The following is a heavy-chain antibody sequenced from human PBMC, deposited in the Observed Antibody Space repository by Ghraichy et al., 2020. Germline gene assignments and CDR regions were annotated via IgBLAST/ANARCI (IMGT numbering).Heavy chain of an antibody. J-gene: IGHJ3*02. Sequence: SVKVSCKASGGTFSSYAISWVRQAPGQGLEWMGGIIPIFGIANYAQKFQGRVTITADKSTSTAYMELSSLRSEDTAVYYCARVHDILTGYSNDAFDIWGQGTMVTVSS. D-gene: IGHD3-9*01. CDR1: GGTFSSYA. V-gene: IGHV1-69*10. CDR3: ARVHDILTGYSNDAFDI. CDR2: IIPIFGIA.